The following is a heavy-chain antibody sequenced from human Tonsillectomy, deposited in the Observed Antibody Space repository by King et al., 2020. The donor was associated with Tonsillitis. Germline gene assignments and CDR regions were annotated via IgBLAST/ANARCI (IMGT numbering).Heavy chain of an antibody. CDR2: IDWDDDK. CDR1: GFSLSTRGMC. D-gene: IGHD5-18*01. J-gene: IGHJ5*02. Sequence: TLKESGPALVKPTQTLTLTCTFSGFSLSTRGMCVSWIRQPPGKALEWLALIDWDDDKYYSTSLKTRLTISKDTSKNQVVLTMTNMDPVDTATYYCARAYSYGYQRWFDPWGQGTLVTVSS. CDR3: ARAYSYGYQRWFDP. V-gene: IGHV2-70*01.